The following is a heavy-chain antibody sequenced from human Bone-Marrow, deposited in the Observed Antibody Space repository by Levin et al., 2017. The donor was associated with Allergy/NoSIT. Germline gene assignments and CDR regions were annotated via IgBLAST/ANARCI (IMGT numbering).Heavy chain of an antibody. V-gene: IGHV4-34*01. J-gene: IGHJ4*02. CDR1: GGSFSGYY. CDR2: INHSGST. Sequence: SQTLSLTCAVYGGSFSGYYWSWIRQPPGKGLEWIGEINHSGSTNYNPSLKSRVTISVDTSKNQFSLKLSSVTAADTAVYYCASVSGINYDSSGFDYWGQGTLVTVSS. CDR3: ASVSGINYDSSGFDY. D-gene: IGHD3-22*01.